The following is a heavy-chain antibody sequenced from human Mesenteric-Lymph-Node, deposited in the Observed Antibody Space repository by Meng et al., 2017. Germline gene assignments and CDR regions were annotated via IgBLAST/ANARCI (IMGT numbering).Heavy chain of an antibody. D-gene: IGHD6-13*01. CDR2: ITDTGVST. V-gene: IGHV3-23*04. Sequence: LVESGGGWVQPGGSLVLSCAASGFNFTSYAMNWVRQAPGKGLEWVSIITDTGVSTYYADSVKGRFTISRDNSKNTLYLKMNGLRAEDTAIYYCAKDTSGTRGPTDYWGQGTLVTVSS. CDR1: GFNFTSYA. CDR3: AKDTSGTRGPTDY. J-gene: IGHJ4*02.